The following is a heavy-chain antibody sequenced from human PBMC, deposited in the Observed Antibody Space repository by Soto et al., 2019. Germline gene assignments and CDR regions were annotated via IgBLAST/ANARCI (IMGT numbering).Heavy chain of an antibody. Sequence: ASVKVSCKASGYTFTSYGIRWVRQAPGQGLEWMGWISAYNGNTNYAQKLQGRVTMTTDTSTSTAYMELRSLRSDDTAVYYCARDYDFWSGYSHWFDPWGQGTLVTVSS. CDR3: ARDYDFWSGYSHWFDP. CDR1: GYTFTSYG. J-gene: IGHJ5*01. CDR2: ISAYNGNT. D-gene: IGHD3-3*01. V-gene: IGHV1-18*04.